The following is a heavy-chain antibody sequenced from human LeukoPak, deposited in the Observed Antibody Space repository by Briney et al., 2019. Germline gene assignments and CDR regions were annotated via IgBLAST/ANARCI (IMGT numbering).Heavy chain of an antibody. D-gene: IGHD6-19*01. J-gene: IGHJ4*02. CDR1: GFTFNDYA. CDR2: IHHFGISK. V-gene: IGHV3-23*01. CDR3: ASGSYSSGWSNFDY. Sequence: GGSLRLSCAASGFTFNDYAMTWVRHAPGKGLEWVASIHHFGISKYYADSVKGRFTISRDNSKNTLYLQMNSLRAEDTAVYYCASGSYSSGWSNFDYWGQGTLVTVSS.